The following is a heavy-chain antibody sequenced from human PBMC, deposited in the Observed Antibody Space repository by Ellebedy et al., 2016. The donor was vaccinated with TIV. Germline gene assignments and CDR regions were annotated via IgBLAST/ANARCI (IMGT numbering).Heavy chain of an antibody. V-gene: IGHV3-23*01. CDR2: ISGSGGST. J-gene: IGHJ4*02. CDR1: GFTFSSYA. D-gene: IGHD6-6*01. CDR3: ARVREQLGPYFDY. Sequence: GESLKISCAASGFTFSSYAMSWVRQAPGKGLEWVSAISGSGGSTYYADSVKGRFTISRDNSKNTLYLQMNSLRAEDTAVYYCARVREQLGPYFDYWGQGTLVTVFS.